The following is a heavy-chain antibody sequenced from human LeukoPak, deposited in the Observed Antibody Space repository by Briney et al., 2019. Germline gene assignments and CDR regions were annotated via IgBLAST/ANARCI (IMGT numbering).Heavy chain of an antibody. V-gene: IGHV4-39*07. D-gene: IGHD1-26*01. Sequence: SETLSLTCAVSGGSISSSSCYWGWIRQPPGKGLEWIGSIYYSGSTYYNPSLKSRVTISLDTSKNQFSLKLSSVTAADTAVYYCARSVSEWELLVDYWGQGTLVTVSS. CDR2: IYYSGST. CDR3: ARSVSEWELLVDY. J-gene: IGHJ4*02. CDR1: GGSISSSSCY.